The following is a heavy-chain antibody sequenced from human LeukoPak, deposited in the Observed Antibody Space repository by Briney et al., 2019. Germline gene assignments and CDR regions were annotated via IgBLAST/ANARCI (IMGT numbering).Heavy chain of an antibody. J-gene: IGHJ5*01. CDR2: IDSTSGYI. CDR1: GITFSSDS. CDR3: ARDNDTDYSSSPGWFNS. D-gene: IGHD6-6*01. Sequence: GGSLRLSCVASGITFSSDSMNWVRQSPGKGLEWVSYIDSTSGYIYYADSVQGRFTISRDNAKNSLYLQMDSLRAEDTAMYYCARDNDTDYSSSPGWFNSWGQGTLVTVSS. V-gene: IGHV3-21*01.